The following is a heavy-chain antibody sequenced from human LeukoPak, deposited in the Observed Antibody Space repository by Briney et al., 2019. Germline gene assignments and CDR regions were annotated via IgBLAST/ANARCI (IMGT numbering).Heavy chain of an antibody. J-gene: IGHJ4*02. CDR3: ARGVTITMMVVPPDY. D-gene: IGHD3-22*01. V-gene: IGHV3-74*01. CDR1: GFTFSSYW. CDR2: INSDGSST. Sequence: PGGSLRLSCAASGFTFSSYWMHWVRHAPGKGLVWVSRINSDGSSTSYADSVKGRFTISRDNSKNTLFLEMNSLRLDDTAVYYCARGVTITMMVVPPDYWGQGTLVTVSS.